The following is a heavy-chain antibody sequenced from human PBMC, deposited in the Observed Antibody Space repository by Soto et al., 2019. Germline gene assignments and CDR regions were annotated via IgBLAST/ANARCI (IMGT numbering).Heavy chain of an antibody. J-gene: IGHJ4*02. V-gene: IGHV1-18*01. CDR2: ISGHNDNT. CDR1: GYSFTTFG. Sequence: GASVKVSCKTSGYSFTTFGVSWVRQAPGQGPEWMGWISGHNDNTKCAQNFQGRVTMTADTSTSTAYMELRSLRSDDTAVYYCARANCSSTSCYPDYFDYWGQGTLVTVSS. D-gene: IGHD2-2*01. CDR3: ARANCSSTSCYPDYFDY.